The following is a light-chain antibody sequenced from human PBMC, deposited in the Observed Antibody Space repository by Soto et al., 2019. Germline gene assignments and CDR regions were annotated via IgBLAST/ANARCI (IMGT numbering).Light chain of an antibody. CDR1: QSVSSN. V-gene: IGKV3-15*01. Sequence: EIVLTQSPGTQSLSPGERATLSCRASQSVSSNLAWYQQKPGQAPRLLIYGASTRATGIPARFSGSESGTEGTITISSLQSEDCAVYYCQQFSSYTLTFGGGTKVDIK. J-gene: IGKJ4*01. CDR2: GAS. CDR3: QQFSSYTLT.